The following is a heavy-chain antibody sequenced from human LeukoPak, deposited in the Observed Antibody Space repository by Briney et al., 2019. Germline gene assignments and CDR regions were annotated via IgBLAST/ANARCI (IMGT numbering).Heavy chain of an antibody. D-gene: IGHD4-17*01. CDR3: AKVGYADYKYFDY. J-gene: IGHJ4*02. CDR2: ISGSGGRT. Sequence: GGPLRLSCAASGFTFNKYAMSRVRQAPGKGLEWVSSISGSGGRTYYADSVKGQFTISRDNSKNSMYVQMNSLRAEDTAIYYCAKVGYADYKYFDYWGQGTLVTVSS. CDR1: GFTFNKYA. V-gene: IGHV3-23*01.